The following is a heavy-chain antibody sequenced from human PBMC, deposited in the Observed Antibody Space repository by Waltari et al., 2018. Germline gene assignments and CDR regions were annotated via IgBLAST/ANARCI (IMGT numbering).Heavy chain of an antibody. V-gene: IGHV3-48*01. D-gene: IGHD3-9*01. CDR2: ISETSRTT. Sequence: EERLVQSGGGLVQPGGSLRLSCEASGFSLTNYTMNWVRQAPGKGLEWVAYISETSRTTFYADSVRGRFIISRNNAKNSLSLRMVSLRGEDTAVYYCAVARGNYDVLTGFPVDSWGQGTLVTVSS. J-gene: IGHJ5*01. CDR1: GFSLTNYT. CDR3: AVARGNYDVLTGFPVDS.